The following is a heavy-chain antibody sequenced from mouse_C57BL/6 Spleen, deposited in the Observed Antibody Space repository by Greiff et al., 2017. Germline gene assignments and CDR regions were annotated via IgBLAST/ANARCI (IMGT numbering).Heavy chain of an antibody. V-gene: IGHV1-69*01. D-gene: IGHD1-1*01. CDR2: IDPSDSYT. CDR1: GYTFTSYW. Sequence: YLVMPGASVKLSCKASGYTFTSYWMHWVKQRPGQGLEWIGEIDPSDSYTNYNQKFKGKSTLTVDKSSSTAYMQLSSLTSEDSAVYYCAITTVVATRAMDYWGQGTSVTVSS. J-gene: IGHJ4*01. CDR3: AITTVVATRAMDY.